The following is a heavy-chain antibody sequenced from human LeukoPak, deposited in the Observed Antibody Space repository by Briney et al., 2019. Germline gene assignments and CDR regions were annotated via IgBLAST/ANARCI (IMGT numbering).Heavy chain of an antibody. V-gene: IGHV3-64D*06. D-gene: IGHD2-8*01. J-gene: IGHJ4*02. Sequence: GGSLRLSCSASGFTFSVYFMHWVRQAPGKGLEYVSSISSNEYDTYYADSVKGRFTISRDNSKNTLFLQMSSLSAEDTAVYYCVKDLNGTWSFDYWGQGTLVTVSS. CDR3: VKDLNGTWSFDY. CDR1: GFTFSVYF. CDR2: ISSNEYDT.